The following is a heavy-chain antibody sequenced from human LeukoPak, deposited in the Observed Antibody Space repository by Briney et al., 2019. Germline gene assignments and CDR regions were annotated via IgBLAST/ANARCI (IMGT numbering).Heavy chain of an antibody. CDR1: GGSISSYY. Sequence: PSETLSLTCTVSGGSISSYYWSWIRQPPGKGLEWIGYIYYSGSTNYNPSLKSRVTISIDTSKNQFSLKLSSVTAADTAVYYCARHRNSVVVLNCTNGVCYRGNWFDPWGQGTLVTVSS. CDR3: ARHRNSVVVLNCTNGVCYRGNWFDP. CDR2: IYYSGST. D-gene: IGHD2-8*01. J-gene: IGHJ5*02. V-gene: IGHV4-59*08.